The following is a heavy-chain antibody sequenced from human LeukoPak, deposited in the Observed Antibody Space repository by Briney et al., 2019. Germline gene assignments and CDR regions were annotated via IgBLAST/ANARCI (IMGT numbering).Heavy chain of an antibody. J-gene: IGHJ4*02. V-gene: IGHV4-34*01. CDR2: IDHSGST. D-gene: IGHD6-13*01. CDR1: GGSFSGYY. CDR3: ARRGYSSSWYPR. Sequence: SETLSLTCAVYGGSFSGYYWSWIRQPPGKGLGWIGEIDHSGSTNYNPSLKSRVTISVDTSKNQFSLKLSSVTAADTAVYYCARRGYSSSWYPRWGQGTLVTVSS.